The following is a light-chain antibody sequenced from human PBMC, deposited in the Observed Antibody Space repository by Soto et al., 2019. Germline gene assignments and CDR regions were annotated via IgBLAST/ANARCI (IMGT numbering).Light chain of an antibody. Sequence: VLTQPPSASGSPGQSVTISCTGTSSDVGGYNFVSWYQHHPGKAPKLMIYEVTNRPSGVPDRFSGYKSGNTASLTVSGLQAEDEADYYCSSYAGSNNYVFGTGTKVTVL. CDR1: SSDVGGYNF. J-gene: IGLJ1*01. CDR2: EVT. V-gene: IGLV2-8*01. CDR3: SSYAGSNNYV.